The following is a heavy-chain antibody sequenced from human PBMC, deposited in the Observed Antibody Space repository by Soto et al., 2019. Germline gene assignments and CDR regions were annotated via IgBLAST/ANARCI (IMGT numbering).Heavy chain of an antibody. D-gene: IGHD2-15*01. CDR2: IIPIFGTA. CDR3: ARGYCSGGSCYTYYYYYGMDV. J-gene: IGHJ6*02. Sequence: SVKVSCKASGGTFSSYAISWVRQAPGQGLEWMGGIIPIFGTANYAQKFQGRVTITADESTSTAYMELSSLRSEDTAVYYCARGYCSGGSCYTYYYYYGMDVWGQGTTVTVSS. CDR1: GGTFSSYA. V-gene: IGHV1-69*13.